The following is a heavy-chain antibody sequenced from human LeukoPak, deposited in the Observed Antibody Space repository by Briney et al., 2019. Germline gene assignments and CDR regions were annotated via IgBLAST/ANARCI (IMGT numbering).Heavy chain of an antibody. J-gene: IGHJ1*01. D-gene: IGHD3-22*01. CDR1: GYTFTSYY. CDR2: INPSGGST. V-gene: IGHV1-46*01. CDR3: ARGPYYYDSSGYKEYFQH. Sequence: GASVKVSCKASGYTFTSYYMHWVRQAPGQGLEWMGIINPSGGSTSYAQKFQGRVTMTRDTSTSTVYMELSSLRSEDTAVYYCARGPYYYDSSGYKEYFQHWGQGTLVTVSS.